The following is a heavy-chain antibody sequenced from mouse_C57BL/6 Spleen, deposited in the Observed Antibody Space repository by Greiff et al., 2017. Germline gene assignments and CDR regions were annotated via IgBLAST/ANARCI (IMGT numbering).Heavy chain of an antibody. CDR3: TREEYYGSSHWDFDV. Sequence: QVQLQQSGAELVRPGASVTLSCKASGYTFTDYEMHWVKQTPVHGLEWIGAIDPETGGTAYNQKFKGKAILTADKSSSTAYMELRSLTSEDSAVYYCTREEYYGSSHWDFDVWGTGTTVTVSA. CDR1: GYTFTDYE. V-gene: IGHV1-15*01. D-gene: IGHD1-1*01. CDR2: IDPETGGT. J-gene: IGHJ1*03.